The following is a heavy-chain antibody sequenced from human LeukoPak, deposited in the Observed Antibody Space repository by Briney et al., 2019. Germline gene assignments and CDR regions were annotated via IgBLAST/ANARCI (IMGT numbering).Heavy chain of an antibody. CDR3: ARVPRRDGYNPSYGMDV. CDR1: GFTFSSYA. V-gene: IGHV3-23*01. Sequence: GGSLRLSCAASGFTFSSYAMSWVRQAPGKGLEWVSAISGSGGSTYYADSVKGRFTISRENAKNSLYLQMNSLRAGDTAVYYCARVPRRDGYNPSYGMDVWGQGTTVTVSS. D-gene: IGHD5-24*01. CDR2: ISGSGGST. J-gene: IGHJ6*02.